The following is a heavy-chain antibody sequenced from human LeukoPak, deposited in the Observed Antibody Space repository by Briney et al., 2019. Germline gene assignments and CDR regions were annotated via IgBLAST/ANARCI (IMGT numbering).Heavy chain of an antibody. CDR1: GFTFSGYP. CDR3: AREAPVAGLDY. V-gene: IGHV3-30-3*01. D-gene: IGHD6-19*01. Sequence: PGGSLRLSCAASGFTFSGYPMHWVRQAPGKGLEWVAVISYDGNNKKYADSVKGRFTISRDNAKNTLYLQMNSLRAEDTAVYYCAREAPVAGLDYWGQGTLVTVSS. J-gene: IGHJ4*02. CDR2: ISYDGNNK.